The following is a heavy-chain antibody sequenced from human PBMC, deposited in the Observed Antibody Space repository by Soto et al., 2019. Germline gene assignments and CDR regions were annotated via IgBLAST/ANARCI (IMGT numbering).Heavy chain of an antibody. Sequence: QVQLQESGPGLVKPSGTLSLTCAVSSGSISSSNWWSWVRQPPGKGLVWIGEIYHSGSTNYNPSLKSRVTIPGDKSTNQFSLKLSSVTAADTAVYYCAGGITVAGPSRDGFDIWGQGTMVTVSS. V-gene: IGHV4-4*02. J-gene: IGHJ3*02. CDR1: SGSISSSNW. CDR3: AGGITVAGPSRDGFDI. CDR2: IYHSGST. D-gene: IGHD6-19*01.